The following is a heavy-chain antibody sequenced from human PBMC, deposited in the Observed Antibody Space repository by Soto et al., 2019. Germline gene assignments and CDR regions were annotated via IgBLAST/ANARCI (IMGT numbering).Heavy chain of an antibody. D-gene: IGHD5-18*01. V-gene: IGHV1-18*01. CDR1: GYTFTSYG. CDR2: ISAYNGNT. CDR3: ARDSRIIQLWPLDY. J-gene: IGHJ4*02. Sequence: GASVKVSCKASGYTFTSYGISWVRQAPGQGLEWMGWISAYNGNTNYAQKLQGRVTMTTDTSTSTAYMELRSLRSDDTAVYYCARDSRIIQLWPLDYWGQGTLVTVSS.